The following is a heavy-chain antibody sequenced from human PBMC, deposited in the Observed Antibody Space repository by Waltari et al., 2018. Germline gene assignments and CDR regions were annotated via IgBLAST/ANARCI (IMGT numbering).Heavy chain of an antibody. V-gene: IGHV3-53*01. CDR3: AARALHAPY. Sequence: EVQLVESGGGWIQPGGSLRLSCAASGFNVGNNYMTWVRQAPGKGLERVSLIYSQGDTSYADSVKGRFTISRDSSRNTLYLQMNSLRAEDTAVYYCAARALHAPYWGQGALVTVSS. CDR1: GFNVGNNY. J-gene: IGHJ4*02. CDR2: IYSQGDT.